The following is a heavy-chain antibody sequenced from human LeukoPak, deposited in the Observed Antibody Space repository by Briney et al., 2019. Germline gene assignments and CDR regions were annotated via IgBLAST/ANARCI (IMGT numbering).Heavy chain of an antibody. CDR2: ISYDGNNK. J-gene: IGHJ4*02. CDR3: ARSSGTYHFDY. Sequence: GGSLRLSCAASGFTFSSYGMHWVRQAPGKGLEWVAVISYDGNNKYYADSVQGRFTISRDNSKNTLYLQMNSLRAEDTAVYYCARSSGTYHFDYWGQGTLVTVSS. V-gene: IGHV3-30*03. CDR1: GFTFSSYG. D-gene: IGHD1-26*01.